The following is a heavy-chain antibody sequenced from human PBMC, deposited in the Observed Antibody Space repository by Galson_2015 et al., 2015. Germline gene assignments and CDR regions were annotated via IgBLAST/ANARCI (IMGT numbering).Heavy chain of an antibody. CDR3: AGGGWGTRFDY. J-gene: IGHJ4*02. CDR1: GFTFSYNV. CDR2: ISGSGGST. D-gene: IGHD6-19*01. Sequence: SLRLSCAASGFTFSYNVMSWVRQAPGKGLEWVSAISGSGGSTYYADSVKGRFTISRDNTKNTLYLQTNSPRAEDTAIYYCAGGGWGTRFDYWGQGTLVTVSS. V-gene: IGHV3-23*01.